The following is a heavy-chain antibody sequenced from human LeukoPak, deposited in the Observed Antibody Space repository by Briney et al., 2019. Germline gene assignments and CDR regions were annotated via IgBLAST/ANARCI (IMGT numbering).Heavy chain of an antibody. CDR1: GYTFTSYY. J-gene: IGHJ3*02. D-gene: IGHD1-7*01. Sequence: SVKVSCKASGYTFTSYYMHWVRQAPGQGLEWMGGIIPIFGTANYAQKFQGRVTITADESTSTAYMELSSLRSEDTAVYYCYSLVELRRDDAFDIWGQGTMVTVSS. CDR3: YSLVELRRDDAFDI. V-gene: IGHV1-69*13. CDR2: IIPIFGTA.